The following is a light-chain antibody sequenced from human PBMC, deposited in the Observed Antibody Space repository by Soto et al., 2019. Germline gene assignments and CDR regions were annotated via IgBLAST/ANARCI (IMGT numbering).Light chain of an antibody. Sequence: QSVLTQPPSASGSRGQSVTISCTGTSSDVGGYNYVSWYQQHPGKAPKFLIYEVNKRPSGVPDRFSGSQSGNTASLTVSGLQAEDEADYYCSSYAGRNNLLFGGGTKLTVL. J-gene: IGLJ2*01. CDR3: SSYAGRNNLL. V-gene: IGLV2-8*01. CDR2: EVN. CDR1: SSDVGGYNY.